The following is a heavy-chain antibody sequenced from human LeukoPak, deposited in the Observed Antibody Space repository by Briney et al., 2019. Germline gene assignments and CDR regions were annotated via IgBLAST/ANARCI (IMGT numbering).Heavy chain of an antibody. V-gene: IGHV1-2*02. CDR2: INPNSGGT. CDR1: GYXFTGYY. CDR3: ARAKPPLLTGFLYYYYYGMDV. J-gene: IGHJ6*02. D-gene: IGHD3-9*01. Sequence: ASVKVSCTASGYXFTGYYTHWVRQAPGQGLEWLGWINPNSGGTNYAQKFQGRVTMTRDTFISTAYMELSRLRSDDRAVYYCARAKPPLLTGFLYYYYYGMDVWGQGTTVTVSS.